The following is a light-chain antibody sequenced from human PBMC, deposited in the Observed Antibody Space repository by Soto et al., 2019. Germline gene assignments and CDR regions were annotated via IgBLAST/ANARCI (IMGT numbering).Light chain of an antibody. CDR2: GAS. Sequence: EIVMTQSPATLSVSPGERATLSCRASQSVSGNLAWYQQKPGQAPRLLIYGASTRATGIPARFSGSGSGTEFTLTISSLQSEDFAGYYCQQYNNWPQLTFGGGTKVEIK. J-gene: IGKJ4*01. CDR3: QQYNNWPQLT. V-gene: IGKV3-15*01. CDR1: QSVSGN.